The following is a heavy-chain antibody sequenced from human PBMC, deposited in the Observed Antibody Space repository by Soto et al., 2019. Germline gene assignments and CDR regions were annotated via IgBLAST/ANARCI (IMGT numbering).Heavy chain of an antibody. CDR1: GFTFSSYA. CDR2: ISGSGGST. Sequence: PGGSLRLSCAASGFTFSSYAMSWVRQAPGKGLEWVSAISGSGGSTYYADSVKGRFTISRDNSKNTLYLQMNSLRAEDTAVYYCAKDRDARYYYDSSGYLDYWGQGTLVTVS. CDR3: AKDRDARYYYDSSGYLDY. J-gene: IGHJ4*02. D-gene: IGHD3-22*01. V-gene: IGHV3-23*01.